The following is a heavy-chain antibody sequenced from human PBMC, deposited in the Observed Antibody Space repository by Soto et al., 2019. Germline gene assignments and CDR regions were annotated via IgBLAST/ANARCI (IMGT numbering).Heavy chain of an antibody. CDR2: IYPSGST. CDR1: GSSVTNNNW. V-gene: IGHV4-4*02. Sequence: VQLQESGTGLVKPSGTLSLTCRVSGSSVTNNNWWSWVRQPPGKGLAWIGEIYPSGSTNYNPSPRGRITISVDRSQNQFFMTLTAVTAADTAVYYCTRYEGRCIISSCCPFAYWGQGILVTVS. CDR3: TRYEGRCIISSCCPFAY. J-gene: IGHJ4*02. D-gene: IGHD2-2*01.